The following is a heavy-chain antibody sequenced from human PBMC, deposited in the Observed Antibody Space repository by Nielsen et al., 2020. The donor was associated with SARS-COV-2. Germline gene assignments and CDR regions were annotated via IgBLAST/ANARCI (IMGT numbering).Heavy chain of an antibody. V-gene: IGHV3-7*05. CDR3: LQGGAS. Sequence: GESLKISCEASGFTFSAYWMTWVRQAPGKGLEWVANIKEDGSDKNYVGFVRGRFTISRDNAKNSLYLQTDSLRAEDTAIYYCLQGGASWGQGTLVTVSS. CDR1: GFTFSAYW. J-gene: IGHJ5*02. D-gene: IGHD1-1*01. CDR2: IKEDGSDK.